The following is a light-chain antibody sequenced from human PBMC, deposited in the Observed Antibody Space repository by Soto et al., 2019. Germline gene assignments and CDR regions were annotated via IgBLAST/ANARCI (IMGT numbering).Light chain of an antibody. J-gene: IGKJ1*01. V-gene: IGKV1-5*03. CDR2: RAS. CDR1: QNTGNW. CDR3: QQYNTWA. Sequence: IQMTQSPSTLSASVGDRVTITCRASQNTGNWLAWYQQKPGRAAKLLIYRASTLQIGVPSRFSGSGSGTEYALTISSLQPYDFGTYFCQQYNTWAFGQGTEVEV.